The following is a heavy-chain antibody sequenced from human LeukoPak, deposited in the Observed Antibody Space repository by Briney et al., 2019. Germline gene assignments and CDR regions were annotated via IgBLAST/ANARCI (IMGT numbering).Heavy chain of an antibody. CDR1: GYTFTSYG. V-gene: IGHV1-18*01. J-gene: IGHJ3*02. Sequence: VASVKVSCKASGYTFTSYGISWVRQAPGQGLEWMGWISAYNGNTNYAQKLQGRVTMTTDTSTSTAYMELRSLRSDDTAVYYCARTPSDVPNDAFDIWGQGTMVTVSS. D-gene: IGHD2-21*01. CDR2: ISAYNGNT. CDR3: ARTPSDVPNDAFDI.